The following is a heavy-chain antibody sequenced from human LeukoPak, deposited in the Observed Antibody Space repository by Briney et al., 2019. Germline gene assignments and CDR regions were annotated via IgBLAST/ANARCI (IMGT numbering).Heavy chain of an antibody. CDR3: AKDFIAMSDWEPLGY. CDR2: ISSNGGST. J-gene: IGHJ4*02. Sequence: GGSLRLSCAASGFTFSSYAMHWVRQAPGKGLEYVSAISSNGGSTYYANSVKGRFTISRDNSKNTLYLQMGSLRAEDMAVYYCAKDFIAMSDWEPLGYWGQGILVTVSS. D-gene: IGHD1-26*01. CDR1: GFTFSSYA. V-gene: IGHV3-64*01.